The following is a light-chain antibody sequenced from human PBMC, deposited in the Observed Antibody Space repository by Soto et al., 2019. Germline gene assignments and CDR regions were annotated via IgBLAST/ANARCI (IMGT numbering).Light chain of an antibody. J-gene: IGKJ3*01. CDR3: QQYDGLRVT. CDR1: QXXXRY. Sequence: DIXMTQSPSSLAASVGDXVTIXXXASQXXXRYLNWYQQKPGRAPKLLIYDASKMETGVPSRFSGSGSGTGFTFTITSLQPEDIGTYYCQQYDGLRVTFGPGTKVEIK. CDR2: DAS. V-gene: IGKV1-33*01.